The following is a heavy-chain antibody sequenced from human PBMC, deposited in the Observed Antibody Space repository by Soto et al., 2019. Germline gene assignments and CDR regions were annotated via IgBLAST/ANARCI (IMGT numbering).Heavy chain of an antibody. V-gene: IGHV3-48*02. Sequence: GGSLRLSCAASGFSFSSYSMNWVRQAPGKGLEWASYISSSSSTIYYADSVKGRFTISRDNAKNSLYLQMNSLRDEDTAVYYCARSPGIAAAGTGGSYYYYGMDVWGQGTTVTVS. CDR2: ISSSSSTI. J-gene: IGHJ6*02. D-gene: IGHD6-13*01. CDR1: GFSFSSYS. CDR3: ARSPGIAAAGTGGSYYYYGMDV.